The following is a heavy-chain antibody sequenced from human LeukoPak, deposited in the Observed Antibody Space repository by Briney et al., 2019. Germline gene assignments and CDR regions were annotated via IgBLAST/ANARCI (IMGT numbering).Heavy chain of an antibody. CDR3: ARAPIGGDGYNSPFDY. CDR1: GGSISSGGYY. Sequence: SETLSLTCTVSGGSISSGGYYWRWIRQHPGKGLEWIGYIYYSGSTYYNPSLKSRVTISVDTSKNQFSLKLSSVTAADTAVYYCARAPIGGDGYNSPFDYWGQGTLVTVSS. CDR2: IYYSGST. J-gene: IGHJ4*02. D-gene: IGHD5-24*01. V-gene: IGHV4-31*03.